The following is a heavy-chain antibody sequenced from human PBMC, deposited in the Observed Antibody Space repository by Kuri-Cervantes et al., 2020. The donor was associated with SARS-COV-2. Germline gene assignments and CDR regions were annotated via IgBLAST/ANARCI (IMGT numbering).Heavy chain of an antibody. CDR1: GYTFTSYD. J-gene: IGHJ4*02. CDR2: IIPIFGTA. V-gene: IGHV1-69*06. D-gene: IGHD3-22*01. CDR3: TSGGYYDSSGYYLGGY. Sequence: SVKVSCKASGYTFTSYDINWVRQATGQGLEWMGGIIPIFGTANYAQKFQGRVTITADKSTSTAYMELSSLRSEDTAVYYCTSGGYYDSSGYYLGGYWGQGTLVTVSS.